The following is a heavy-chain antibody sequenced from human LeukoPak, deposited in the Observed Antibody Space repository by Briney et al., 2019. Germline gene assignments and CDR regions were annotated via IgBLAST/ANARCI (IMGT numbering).Heavy chain of an antibody. J-gene: IGHJ4*02. D-gene: IGHD7-27*01. CDR3: VRSRAASLGYFDS. V-gene: IGHV3-43D*03. CDR1: GFIFNDYA. CDR2: SGWTGIGT. Sequence: GGSLRLSCAVSGFIFNDYALHWVRQVPGKGLEWLSFSGWTGIGTDYGDSVKGRFTISRDDSKNSLYLQMHSLRSEDSALYYCVRSRAASLGYFDSWGQGTLGTVSS.